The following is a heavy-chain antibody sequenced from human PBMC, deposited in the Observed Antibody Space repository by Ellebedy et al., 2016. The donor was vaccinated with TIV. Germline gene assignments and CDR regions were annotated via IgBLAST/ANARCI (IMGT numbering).Heavy chain of an antibody. V-gene: IGHV3-11*01. Sequence: PGGSLRLSCVASGFDFSAESMTWVRQAPGKGLEWISNIRADSIGMYYSDSVRGRFTVSRDNAKSSLYLQMHSLRADDTALYYCARDFDWSFDAWGLGTLVTVSS. D-gene: IGHD3-9*01. CDR1: GFDFSAES. J-gene: IGHJ4*02. CDR2: IRADSIGM. CDR3: ARDFDWSFDA.